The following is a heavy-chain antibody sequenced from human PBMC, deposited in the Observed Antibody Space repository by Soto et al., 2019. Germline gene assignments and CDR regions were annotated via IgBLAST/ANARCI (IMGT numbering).Heavy chain of an antibody. J-gene: IGHJ4*02. D-gene: IGHD2-15*01. CDR1: SDSISSYY. CDR3: ARAVGDPLYSLDY. CDR2: TDYSGNT. Sequence: QVQLQESGPGLVRPSETLSLTCTVSSDSISSYYWIWIRQSPGKGLEWIGYTDYSGNTNYNPSLKCRVPISGDTSKNQFSLRLSSVTAADTAVYYCARAVGDPLYSLDYWGQGTLVTVSS. V-gene: IGHV4-59*08.